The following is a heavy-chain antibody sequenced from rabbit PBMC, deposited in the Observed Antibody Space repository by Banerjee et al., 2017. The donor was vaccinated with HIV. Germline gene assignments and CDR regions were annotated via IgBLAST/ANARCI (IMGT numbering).Heavy chain of an antibody. CDR2: IVAGSNGNT. V-gene: IGHV1S40*01. Sequence: QSLEESGGDLVKPGASLTLTCKASGFSFSSSYYMCWVRQAPGKGLEWIACIVAGSNGNTYYASWAKGRFTITRSTSLNTVTLQLNSLTAADTATYFCARGTGYAGGGYPLNLWGPGTLVTVS. CDR1: GFSFSSSYY. CDR3: ARGTGYAGGGYPLNL. D-gene: IGHD8-1*01. J-gene: IGHJ6*01.